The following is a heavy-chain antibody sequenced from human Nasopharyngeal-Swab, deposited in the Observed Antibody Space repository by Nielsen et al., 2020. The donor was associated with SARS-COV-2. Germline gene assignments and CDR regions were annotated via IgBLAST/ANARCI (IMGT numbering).Heavy chain of an antibody. D-gene: IGHD4-17*01. CDR2: ISYDGSNK. V-gene: IGHV3-30-3*01. Sequence: LSLTCAASGFTFSSYAMHWVRQAPGKGLEWMAVISYDGSNKYYADSVKGRFTISRDNSKNTLYLQMNSLRAEDTAVYYCARSYYGAYYYGMDVWGQGTTVTVSS. J-gene: IGHJ6*02. CDR3: ARSYYGAYYYGMDV. CDR1: GFTFSSYA.